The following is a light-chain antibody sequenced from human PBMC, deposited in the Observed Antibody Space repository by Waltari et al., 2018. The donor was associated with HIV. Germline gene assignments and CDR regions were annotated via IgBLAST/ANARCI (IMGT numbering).Light chain of an antibody. CDR1: SSNIGSKY. CDR2: RNN. V-gene: IGLV1-47*01. Sequence: QSVLTQPPSASGTPGQRVPISFSGSSSNIGSKYVYWYQQLPGTAPKLLIYRNNQRPSGVPDRFSGSKSGTSASLVISGVRSEDEADYYCAAWDDSLLFGGGTKLTVL. J-gene: IGLJ2*01. CDR3: AAWDDSLL.